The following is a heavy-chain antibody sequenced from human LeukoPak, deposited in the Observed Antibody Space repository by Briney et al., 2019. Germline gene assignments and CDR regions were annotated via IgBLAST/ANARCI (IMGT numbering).Heavy chain of an antibody. V-gene: IGHV4-38-2*01. Sequence: PSETLSLTCAVSGYSISSGYYWGWIRQPPGKGLEWIGSIYHSGSTYYNPSLKSRVTISVDTSKNQFSLKLSSVTAADTAVYYCAREGLAAPGTVHWGQGTLVTVSS. J-gene: IGHJ4*02. CDR2: IYHSGST. CDR3: AREGLAAPGTVH. D-gene: IGHD6-13*01. CDR1: GYSISSGYY.